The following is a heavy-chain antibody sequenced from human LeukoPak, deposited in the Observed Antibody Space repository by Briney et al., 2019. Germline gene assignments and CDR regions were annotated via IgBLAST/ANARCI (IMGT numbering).Heavy chain of an antibody. J-gene: IGHJ6*03. D-gene: IGHD6-13*01. CDR2: IYHSGST. CDR3: ARVNIAAAGTPYYYYYMDV. CDR1: GYSISSGYY. V-gene: IGHV4-38-2*02. Sequence: PSETLSLTCTVSGYSISSGYYWGWIRQPPGKGLEWIGSIYHSGSTYYNPSLKSRVIISVDTSKNQFSLKLSSVTAADTAVYYCARVNIAAAGTPYYYYYMDVWGKGTTVTVSS.